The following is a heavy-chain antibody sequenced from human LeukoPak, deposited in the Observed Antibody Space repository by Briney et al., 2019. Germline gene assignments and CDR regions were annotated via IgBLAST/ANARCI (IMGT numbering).Heavy chain of an antibody. CDR1: GDSISSYY. V-gene: IGHV4-4*09. CDR2: IYISGT. Sequence: SETLSLTCTVSGDSISSYYWSWIRQPPGKGLEWIGYIYISGTNYNPSLKSRVTISVDTSKNQFSLKLSSVTAADTAVYYCARHRDSSSWGGFDSWGQGTLVTVFS. D-gene: IGHD6-6*01. J-gene: IGHJ4*02. CDR3: ARHRDSSSWGGFDS.